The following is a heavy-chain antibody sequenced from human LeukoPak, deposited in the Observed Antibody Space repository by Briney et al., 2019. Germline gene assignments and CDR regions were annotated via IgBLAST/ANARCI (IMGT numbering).Heavy chain of an antibody. CDR3: TTMIVVVIPPEGMDV. CDR1: GFTFSSYG. V-gene: IGHV3-30*03. CDR2: ISYDGSNK. Sequence: GGSLRLSCAASGFTFSSYGMHWVRQAPGKGLEWVAVISYDGSNKYYADSVKGRFTISRDNSKNTLYLQMNSLRAEDTAVYYCTTMIVVVIPPEGMDVWGQGTTATVSS. D-gene: IGHD3-22*01. J-gene: IGHJ6*02.